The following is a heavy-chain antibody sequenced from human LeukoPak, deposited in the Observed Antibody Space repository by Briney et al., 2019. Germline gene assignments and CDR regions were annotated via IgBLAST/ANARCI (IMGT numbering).Heavy chain of an antibody. CDR2: INPNSGGT. CDR1: GYTFTGYY. Sequence: ASVKVSCKASGYTFTGYYIHWIRQAPGQGLEWMGWINPNSGGTNYAQKFQGRVTMTRDTSISTAYMELSRLRSDDTAVYYCAREREYSSSWQHYYYYYYMDVWGKGTTVTVSS. D-gene: IGHD6-13*01. V-gene: IGHV1-2*02. J-gene: IGHJ6*03. CDR3: AREREYSSSWQHYYYYYYMDV.